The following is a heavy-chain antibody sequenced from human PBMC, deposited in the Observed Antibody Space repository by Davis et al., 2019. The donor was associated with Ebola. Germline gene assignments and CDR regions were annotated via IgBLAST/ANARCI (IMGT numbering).Heavy chain of an antibody. Sequence: PGGSLRLSCAGSGFTSRFTFSSYWMSWVRQAPGKGLEWVANVKQDGSEKYYVDSVKGRFTIPRDNAKNSLYLQMDSLRAEDTAMYYCSTDWGSGADYWGQGTLVTVSS. CDR3: STDWGSGADY. CDR1: GFTSRFTFSSYW. J-gene: IGHJ4*02. V-gene: IGHV3-7*01. CDR2: VKQDGSEK. D-gene: IGHD7-27*01.